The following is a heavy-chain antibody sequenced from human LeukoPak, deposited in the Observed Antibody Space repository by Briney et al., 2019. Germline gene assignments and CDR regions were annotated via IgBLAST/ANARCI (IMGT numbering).Heavy chain of an antibody. J-gene: IGHJ3*02. Sequence: PGGSLRLSCAASGFTFSSYSMNWVRQALGKGLEWVSSISSSSSYIYYADSVKSRFTISRDNAKNSLYLQMNSLRAEDTAVYYCARDSSGYYSDDAFDIWGQGTMVTVSS. CDR2: ISSSSSYI. D-gene: IGHD3-22*01. CDR1: GFTFSSYS. CDR3: ARDSSGYYSDDAFDI. V-gene: IGHV3-21*01.